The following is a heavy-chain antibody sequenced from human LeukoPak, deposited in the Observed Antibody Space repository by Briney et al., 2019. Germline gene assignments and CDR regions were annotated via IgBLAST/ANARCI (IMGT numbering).Heavy chain of an antibody. J-gene: IGHJ3*02. Sequence: GGSLRLSCAASGFTFSSYSMNWVRQAPGKGLEWVSSISSSSSYIYYADSVKGRFTISRDNAKNSLYLQMNSLRAEDTAVYYCARTEGGTMIVVADAFDIWGQGTMVTVSS. CDR3: ARTEGGTMIVVADAFDI. CDR2: ISSSSSYI. CDR1: GFTFSSYS. D-gene: IGHD3-22*01. V-gene: IGHV3-21*01.